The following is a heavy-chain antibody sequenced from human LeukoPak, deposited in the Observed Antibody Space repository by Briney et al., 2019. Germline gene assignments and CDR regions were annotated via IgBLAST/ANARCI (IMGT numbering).Heavy chain of an antibody. CDR3: ARAEQAVSDAFDI. J-gene: IGHJ3*02. D-gene: IGHD6-19*01. CDR2: IIPIFGTA. Sequence: SVKVSCKASGGTFSSYAISWVRQAPGQGLEWMGGIIPIFGTANYAQKFQGRVTITTDESTSTAYVELSSLRSEDTAVYYCARAEQAVSDAFDIWGQGTMVTVSS. CDR1: GGTFSSYA. V-gene: IGHV1-69*05.